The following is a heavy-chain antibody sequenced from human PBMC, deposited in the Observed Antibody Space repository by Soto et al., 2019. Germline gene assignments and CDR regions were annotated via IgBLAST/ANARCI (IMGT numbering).Heavy chain of an antibody. J-gene: IGHJ4*02. D-gene: IGHD3-22*01. CDR1: GGILSRYA. CDR2: IIPIFGTA. Sequence: GASVKVSCKASGGILSRYAVGWVRQAPGQGLEWMGGIIPIFGTANYTQKFQGRVTITADESTSTAYMDLSNLRSEDTAVYYCATAPYYYDSSGFPTPHGYWGQGTLVTVSS. V-gene: IGHV1-69*13. CDR3: ATAPYYYDSSGFPTPHGY.